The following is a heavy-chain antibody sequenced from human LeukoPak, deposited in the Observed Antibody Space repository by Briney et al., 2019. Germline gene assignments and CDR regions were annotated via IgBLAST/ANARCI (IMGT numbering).Heavy chain of an antibody. J-gene: IGHJ4*02. D-gene: IGHD5-18*01. CDR3: ARGSVDTAMVLDY. Sequence: ASVKVPRKASGYTFTSYDINWVRQAPGQGLEWMGWMNPNSGNTGYAQKFQGRVTITRNTSISTAYMELSSLRSEDTAVYYCARGSVDTAMVLDYWGQGTLVTVSS. CDR2: MNPNSGNT. V-gene: IGHV1-8*03. CDR1: GYTFTSYD.